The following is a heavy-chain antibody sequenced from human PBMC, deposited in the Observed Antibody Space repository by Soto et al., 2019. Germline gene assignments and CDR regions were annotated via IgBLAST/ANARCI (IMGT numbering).Heavy chain of an antibody. CDR2: INHSGST. J-gene: IGHJ6*03. CDR3: ARLIAAAGRYYYYMDV. V-gene: IGHV4-34*01. Sequence: SETLSLTGAVYGGSFSGYDWSWIRQPPGKVLEWIGEINHSGSTNYNPSLKSRVTISVDTSKNQFSLKLSSVTAADTAVYYCARLIAAAGRYYYYMDVWGKGTTVTVSS. CDR1: GGSFSGYD. D-gene: IGHD6-13*01.